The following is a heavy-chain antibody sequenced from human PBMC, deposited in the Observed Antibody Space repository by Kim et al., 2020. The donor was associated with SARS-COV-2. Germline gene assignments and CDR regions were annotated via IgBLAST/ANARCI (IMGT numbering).Heavy chain of an antibody. D-gene: IGHD3-10*01. J-gene: IGHJ4*02. CDR3: ARLPRLGLGSRGVDY. Sequence: SETLSLTCTVSGGSISSSSYYWGWIRQPPGKGLEWIGSIYYSGSTYYNPSLKSRVTISVDTSKNQFSLKLSSVTAADTAVYYCARLPRLGLGSRGVDYWGQGTLVTVSS. CDR1: GGSISSSSYY. CDR2: IYYSGST. V-gene: IGHV4-39*01.